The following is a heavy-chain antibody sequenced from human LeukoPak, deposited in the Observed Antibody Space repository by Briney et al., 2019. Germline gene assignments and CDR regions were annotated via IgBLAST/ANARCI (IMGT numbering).Heavy chain of an antibody. D-gene: IGHD5-18*01. V-gene: IGHV1-2*02. J-gene: IGHJ3*02. CDR1: GYTFTGYY. CDR3: ARVGDQRGYSYQAFDI. CDR2: INPNSGGT. Sequence: ASVKVSCKASGYTFTGYYMHWVRQAPGQGLEWMGWINPNSGGTNYAQKFQGRVTMTRDTSISTAYMELSRLRSDDTAVYYCARVGDQRGYSYQAFDIWGQGTMVTVSS.